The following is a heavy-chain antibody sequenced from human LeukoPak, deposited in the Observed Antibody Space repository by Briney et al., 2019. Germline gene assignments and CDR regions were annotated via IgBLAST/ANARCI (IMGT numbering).Heavy chain of an antibody. CDR2: IYYSGST. Sequence: PSQTLSLTCTVSGGSISSGDYYWSWIRQPPGKGLEWIGYIYYSGSTYHNPSLKSRVTISIDTSKNQFSLKLSSVTAADTAVYYCARAPKGGITIFGVVINTFDIWGQGTMVTVSS. D-gene: IGHD3-3*01. CDR1: GGSISSGDYY. V-gene: IGHV4-30-4*08. J-gene: IGHJ3*02. CDR3: ARAPKGGITIFGVVINTFDI.